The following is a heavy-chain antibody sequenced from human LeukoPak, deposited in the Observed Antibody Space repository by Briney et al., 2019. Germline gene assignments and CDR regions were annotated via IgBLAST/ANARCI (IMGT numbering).Heavy chain of an antibody. D-gene: IGHD2-2*01. J-gene: IGHJ4*02. Sequence: SETLSLTCTVAGGSISSSSYYWGWIRQPPGKGLEWIGSIYYSGSTYYNPSLKSRVTISVDTSKNQFSLKLSSVTAADTAVYYCASPSPHCSSTSCPNGGFFDYWGQGTLVTVSS. CDR2: IYYSGST. CDR1: GGSISSSSYY. CDR3: ASPSPHCSSTSCPNGGFFDY. V-gene: IGHV4-39*01.